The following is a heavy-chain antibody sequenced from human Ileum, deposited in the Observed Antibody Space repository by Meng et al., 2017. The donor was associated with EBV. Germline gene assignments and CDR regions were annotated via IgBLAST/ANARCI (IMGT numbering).Heavy chain of an antibody. D-gene: IGHD1-26*01. V-gene: IGHV4-39*07. CDR1: GGSCRSRKYY. Sequence: QLQRQEPGPGLLKPSETLSLTCSGSGGSCRSRKYYWGWIRQPPGKALEWIASIYYSGTTYYNPSLQSRVSISVDKSKNQVSLNMTSMTAADTAVYYCASRELAPFDYWGQGTLVTVSS. J-gene: IGHJ4*02. CDR3: ASRELAPFDY. CDR2: IYYSGTT.